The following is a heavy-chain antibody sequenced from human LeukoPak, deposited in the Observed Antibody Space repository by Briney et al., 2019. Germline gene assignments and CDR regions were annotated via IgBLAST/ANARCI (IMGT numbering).Heavy chain of an antibody. Sequence: SETLSLTCAVYGGSFSGYYWSWIRQPPGKGLEWIGRIYTSGSTNYNPSLKSRVTISVDTSKNQFSLKLSSVTAADTAVYYCAREAYCGGDCYYATDYWGQGTLVTVSS. J-gene: IGHJ4*02. V-gene: IGHV4-4*08. CDR1: GGSFSGYY. D-gene: IGHD2-21*02. CDR2: IYTSGST. CDR3: AREAYCGGDCYYATDY.